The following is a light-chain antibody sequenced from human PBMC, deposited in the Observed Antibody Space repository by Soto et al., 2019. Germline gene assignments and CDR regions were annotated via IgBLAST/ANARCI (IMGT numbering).Light chain of an antibody. Sequence: DIDVSLSQYSLSASVGDRVTISCRASQSISSYLTWYQQKPGKAPKLLIYAASSLQSGVPSRFSGSGSGTEFTLTICSLQPEDFAPYYCQQCDSTPLTFGEGTKVDIK. V-gene: IGKV1-39*01. J-gene: IGKJ4*02. CDR2: AAS. CDR3: QQCDSTPLT. CDR1: QSISSY.